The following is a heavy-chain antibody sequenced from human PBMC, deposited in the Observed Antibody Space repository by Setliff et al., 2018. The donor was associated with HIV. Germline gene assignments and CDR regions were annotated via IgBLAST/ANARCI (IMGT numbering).Heavy chain of an antibody. V-gene: IGHV4-39*01. CDR3: ARQGLTMNRGVPAPILYYFDY. Sequence: SETLSLTCTVSGGSFSRSQSYWGWIRQPPGKGLEWLGNILYNEITFYNPSLKSRVTMSVDTSKDQFSMNLNSVTATDTAVYYCARQGLTMNRGVPAPILYYFDYWGPGSLVTVSS. D-gene: IGHD3-10*01. CDR2: ILYNEIT. CDR1: GGSFSRSQSY. J-gene: IGHJ4*02.